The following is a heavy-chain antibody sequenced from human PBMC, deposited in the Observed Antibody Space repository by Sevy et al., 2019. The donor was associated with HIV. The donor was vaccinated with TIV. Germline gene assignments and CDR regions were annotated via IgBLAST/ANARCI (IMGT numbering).Heavy chain of an antibody. Sequence: SETLSLTCTVSGGSISSYYWSWIRQPAGKGLEWIGRIYTSGSTNYNPSLKSRVTMSVDTSKNQFSLKLSSVTAADTAVYHCARDLDTSEGAYYYYYYMDVWGKGTTVTVSS. D-gene: IGHD3-22*01. CDR3: ARDLDTSEGAYYYYYYMDV. CDR2: IYTSGST. J-gene: IGHJ6*03. CDR1: GGSISSYY. V-gene: IGHV4-4*07.